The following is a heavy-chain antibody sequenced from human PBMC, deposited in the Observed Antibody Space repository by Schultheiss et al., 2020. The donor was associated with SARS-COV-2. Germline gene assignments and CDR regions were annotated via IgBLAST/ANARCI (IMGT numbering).Heavy chain of an antibody. V-gene: IGHV1-69*13. J-gene: IGHJ6*02. Sequence: SVKVSCKASGGTFSSYAISWVRQAPGQGLEWMGGIIPIFGTANYAQKFQGRVTITADESTSTAYMELSRLRSDDTAVYYCARDPDRYYYYGMDVWGQGTTVTVSS. D-gene: IGHD1-14*01. CDR3: ARDPDRYYYYGMDV. CDR1: GGTFSSYA. CDR2: IIPIFGTA.